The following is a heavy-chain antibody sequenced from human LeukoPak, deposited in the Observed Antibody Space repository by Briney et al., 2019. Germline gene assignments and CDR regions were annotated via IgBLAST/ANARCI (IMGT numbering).Heavy chain of an antibody. D-gene: IGHD3-10*01. J-gene: IGHJ4*02. Sequence: GGSLRLSCAASGFTFSSAWMSWIRQAPGKRLEWVGRIKSKTDGGTTDYAAPVKGRFTISRDDSKNTLYLQMNSLKTEDTAVYYCTTMIRRSITMVRGATQGWGQGTLVTVSS. V-gene: IGHV3-15*01. CDR3: TTMIRRSITMVRGATQG. CDR2: IKSKTDGGTT. CDR1: GFTFSSAW.